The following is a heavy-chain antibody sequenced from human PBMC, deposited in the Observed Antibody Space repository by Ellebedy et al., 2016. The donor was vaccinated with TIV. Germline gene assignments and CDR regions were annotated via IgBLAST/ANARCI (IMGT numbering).Heavy chain of an antibody. CDR2: IYPGDSDT. Sequence: PGGSLRLSCKGSGYSFISQWIGWVRQMPGKGLEWMGIIYPGDSDTRYSPSFQGQVTISADKSINTAYLQWSTLTASDSAIYYCTRIAATGLVGSYYRGMDVWGRGTTVTVSS. J-gene: IGHJ6*02. V-gene: IGHV5-51*01. D-gene: IGHD6-13*01. CDR1: GYSFISQW. CDR3: TRIAATGLVGSYYRGMDV.